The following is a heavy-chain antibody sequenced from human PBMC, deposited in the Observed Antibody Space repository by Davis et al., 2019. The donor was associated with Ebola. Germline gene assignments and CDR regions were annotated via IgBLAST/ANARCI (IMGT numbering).Heavy chain of an antibody. CDR1: GYTFTSYH. CDR3: ARGLGYSGFPVDC. CDR2: MNPNSGNT. J-gene: IGHJ4*02. Sequence: AASVKVSCKASGYTFTSYHINWVRQATGQGLEWMGWMNPNSGNTGYAQKFQGRVTMPRNTSISSAYMELSSLRSEDTAVYYCARGLGYSGFPVDCWGQGTLVTVSS. D-gene: IGHD5-12*01. V-gene: IGHV1-8*01.